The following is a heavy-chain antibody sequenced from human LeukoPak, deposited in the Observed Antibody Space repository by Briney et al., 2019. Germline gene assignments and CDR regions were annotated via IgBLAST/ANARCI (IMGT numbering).Heavy chain of an antibody. V-gene: IGHV4-34*01. CDR1: GGSFSGYY. J-gene: IGHJ5*02. Sequence: PSETLSLTCAVYGGSFSGYYWSWIRQPPGKGLEWIGEINHSGSTNYNPSLKSRVTISVDTSKNQFSLKLSSVTAADTAVYYCAGSIVVVPAAIGRYNWFDPWGQGTLVTVSS. CDR2: INHSGST. CDR3: AGSIVVVPAAIGRYNWFDP. D-gene: IGHD2-2*01.